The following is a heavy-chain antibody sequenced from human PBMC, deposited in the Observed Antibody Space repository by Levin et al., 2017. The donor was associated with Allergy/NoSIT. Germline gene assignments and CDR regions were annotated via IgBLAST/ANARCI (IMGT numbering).Heavy chain of an antibody. CDR2: INHSGST. Sequence: SETLSLTCAVYGGSFSGYYWSWIRQPPGKGLEWIGEINHSGSTNYNPSLKSRVTISVDTSKNQFSLKLSSVTAADTAVYYCARGVQAALPENWGQGTLVTVSS. CDR1: GGSFSGYY. J-gene: IGHJ4*02. CDR3: ARGVQAALPEN. V-gene: IGHV4-34*01.